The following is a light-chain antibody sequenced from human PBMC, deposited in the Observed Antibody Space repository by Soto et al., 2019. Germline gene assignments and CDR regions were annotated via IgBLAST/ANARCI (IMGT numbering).Light chain of an antibody. Sequence: EIVMTQSPATLSVSPGERATLSCRASQSVSSKLAWYQQKPGQAPRVLIYGASTRATGIPARFSGSGSGTEFTLTISRRKSEDFAVYYCQHSNDWPPTWTFGQGTRVEIK. CDR3: QHSNDWPPTWT. J-gene: IGKJ1*01. CDR2: GAS. CDR1: QSVSSK. V-gene: IGKV3-15*01.